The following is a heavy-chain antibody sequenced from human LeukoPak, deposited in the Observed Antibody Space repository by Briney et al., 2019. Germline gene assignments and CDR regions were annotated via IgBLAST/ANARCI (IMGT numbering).Heavy chain of an antibody. V-gene: IGHV3-23*01. D-gene: IGHD2-15*01. CDR3: SPPAELLGGR. J-gene: IGHJ4*02. Sequence: GGSLRLACAASGFTFSSYAMHWVRQAPGKGLEWVAAISGSGGSTYYADSVKGRFTISRDNSKNTLYLQMNSLRAEDTAVYYCSPPAELLGGRWGQGTLVTVSS. CDR2: ISGSGGST. CDR1: GFTFSSYA.